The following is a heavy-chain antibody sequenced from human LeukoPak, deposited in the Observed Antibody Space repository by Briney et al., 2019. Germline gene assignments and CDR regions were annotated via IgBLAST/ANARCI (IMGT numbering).Heavy chain of an antibody. V-gene: IGHV1-18*01. J-gene: IGHJ5*02. CDR1: GYTFTSYG. Sequence: ASVKVSCKASGYTFTSYGISWVRQAPGQGLEWMGWISAYNGNTNCAQKLQGRVTMTTDTSTSTAYMELRSLRSEDTAVYYCARDNSVRDEAWWFNPWGQGTLVTVSS. D-gene: IGHD5-24*01. CDR2: ISAYNGNT. CDR3: ARDNSVRDEAWWFNP.